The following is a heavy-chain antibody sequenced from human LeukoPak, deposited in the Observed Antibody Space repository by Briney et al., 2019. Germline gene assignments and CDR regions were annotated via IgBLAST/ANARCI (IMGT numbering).Heavy chain of an antibody. D-gene: IGHD4-17*01. V-gene: IGHV7-4-1*02. CDR3: ARDSTTVTTRTYYRRVGLGY. Sequence: ASVKVSCKASGYTFTSYYMHWVRQAPGQGLEWMGWINTNTGNPTYAQGFTGRFVFSLDTSVSTAYLQISSLKAEGTAVYYCARDSTTVTTRTYYRRVGLGYWGQGTLVTVSS. CDR2: INTNTGNP. J-gene: IGHJ4*02. CDR1: GYTFTSYY.